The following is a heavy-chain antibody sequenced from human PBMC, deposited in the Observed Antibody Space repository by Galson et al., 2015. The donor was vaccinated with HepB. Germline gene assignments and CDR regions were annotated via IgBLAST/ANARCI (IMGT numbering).Heavy chain of an antibody. V-gene: IGHV3-30*18. CDR1: GFTFSSSS. J-gene: IGHJ3*02. Sequence: SLRLSCAASGFTFSSSSMHWVRQAPGKGLEWVAVISYDGSYKLYADSVKGRFTISRDNSKNTLYLQMNSLRAEDTAVYYCAKALSEYGNAFDIWGQGTMVTVSS. CDR2: ISYDGSYK. CDR3: AKALSEYGNAFDI. D-gene: IGHD6-6*01.